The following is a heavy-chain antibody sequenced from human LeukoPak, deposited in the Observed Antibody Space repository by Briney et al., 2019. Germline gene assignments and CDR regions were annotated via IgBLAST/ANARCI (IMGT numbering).Heavy chain of an antibody. CDR3: ARAAAAGDYYFDY. J-gene: IGHJ4*02. CDR2: IKQDGSEK. Sequence: QSGGSLRLSCAASGFTFSIYWMSWVRQAPGKGLEWVANIKQDGSEKYYVDSVKGRFTISRDNAKNSLYLQMNSLRAEDTAVYYCARAAAAGDYYFDYWGQGTLVTVSS. V-gene: IGHV3-7*03. D-gene: IGHD6-13*01. CDR1: GFTFSIYW.